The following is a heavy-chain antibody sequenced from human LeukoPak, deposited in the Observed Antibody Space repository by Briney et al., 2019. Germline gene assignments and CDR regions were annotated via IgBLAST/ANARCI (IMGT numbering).Heavy chain of an antibody. Sequence: SVKVSCKASGGTFSSYAISWVRQAPGQGLEWMGGIIPIFGTANYAQKFQGRVTITTDESTSTAYMELSSLRSEDTAVYNCARDQELEFGGTYYFDYWGQGTLVTVSS. CDR2: IIPIFGTA. V-gene: IGHV1-69*05. J-gene: IGHJ4*02. D-gene: IGHD1-7*01. CDR1: GGTFSSYA. CDR3: ARDQELEFGGTYYFDY.